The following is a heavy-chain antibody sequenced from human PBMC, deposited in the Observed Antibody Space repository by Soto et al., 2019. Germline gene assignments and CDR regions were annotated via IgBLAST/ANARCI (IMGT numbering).Heavy chain of an antibody. CDR1: GGSVSSGSYY. Sequence: KTSETLSLTCTVSGGSVSSGSYYWSWIRQPPGKGLEWIGYIYYSGSTNYNPSLKSRVTISVDTSKNQFSLKLSSVTAADTAVYYCARENSGEGMYYDFWSGSGYYGMDVWGQGTTVTVSS. D-gene: IGHD3-3*01. V-gene: IGHV4-61*01. CDR2: IYYSGST. CDR3: ARENSGEGMYYDFWSGSGYYGMDV. J-gene: IGHJ6*02.